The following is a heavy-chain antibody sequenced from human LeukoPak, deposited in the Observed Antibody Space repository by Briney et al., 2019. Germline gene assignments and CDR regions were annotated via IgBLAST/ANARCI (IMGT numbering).Heavy chain of an antibody. V-gene: IGHV1-8*01. CDR3: ARGPSRITMVRGVKNWFDP. Sequence: ASVKVSCKASGYTFTSYDINWVRQATGQGLEWMGWMNPNSGNTGYAQKLQGRVTMTRNTSISTAYMELSSPRSEDTAVYYCARGPSRITMVRGVKNWFDPWGQGTLVTVSS. J-gene: IGHJ5*02. CDR2: MNPNSGNT. CDR1: GYTFTSYD. D-gene: IGHD3-10*01.